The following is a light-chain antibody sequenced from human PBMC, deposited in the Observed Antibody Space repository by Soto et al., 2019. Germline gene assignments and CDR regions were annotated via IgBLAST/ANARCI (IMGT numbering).Light chain of an antibody. V-gene: IGKV3-20*01. CDR2: GAS. CDR1: QSVSSSY. J-gene: IGKJ5*01. Sequence: EIVLTQSPGTLSFSPGERATLSCRASQSVSSSYLAWYQQKPGKAPRLLIYGASSRATGIPDRFSGSGSGTDFTLTISRLEPEDFAVYYCQQYGSSPFGQGTRLEIK. CDR3: QQYGSSP.